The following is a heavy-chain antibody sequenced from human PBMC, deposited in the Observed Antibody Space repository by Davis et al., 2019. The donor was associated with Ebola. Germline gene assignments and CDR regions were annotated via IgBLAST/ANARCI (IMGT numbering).Heavy chain of an antibody. J-gene: IGHJ4*02. V-gene: IGHV1-69*04. CDR1: GGTFSSYA. CDR2: IIPILGIA. CDR3: ARDGYSSGWYAGIDY. Sequence: SVKVSCKASGGTFSSYAISWVRQAPRQGLEWMGRIIPILGIANYAQKFQGRVTITADKSTSTAYMELSSLRSEDTAVYYCARDGYSSGWYAGIDYWGQGTLVTVSS. D-gene: IGHD6-19*01.